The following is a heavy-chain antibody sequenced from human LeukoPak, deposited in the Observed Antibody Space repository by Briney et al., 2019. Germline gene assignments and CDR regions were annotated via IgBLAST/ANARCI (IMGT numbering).Heavy chain of an antibody. CDR3: AKDSGEGEIWFGELDY. J-gene: IGHJ4*02. CDR1: GFTFSSYS. V-gene: IGHV3-21*04. D-gene: IGHD3-10*01. CDR2: ISSSSSYI. Sequence: NPGGSLRLSCAASGFTFSSYSMNWVRQAPGKGLEWVSSISSSSSYIYYADSVKGRFTISRDNAKNSLYLQMNSLRAEDTAVYYCAKDSGEGEIWFGELDYWGQGTLVTVSS.